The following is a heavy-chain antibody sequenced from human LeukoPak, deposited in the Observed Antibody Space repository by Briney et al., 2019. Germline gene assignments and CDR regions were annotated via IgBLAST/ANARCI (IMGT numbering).Heavy chain of an antibody. V-gene: IGHV3-21*01. Sequence: GGSLRLSCAASGFTFSSYSMNWVRQAPGKGLEWVSSISCSSSYIYYADSVKGRFTISRDNAKNSLYLQMNSLRAEDTAVYYCARDKGYSDYWGQGTLVTVSS. J-gene: IGHJ4*02. CDR2: ISCSSSYI. CDR1: GFTFSSYS. CDR3: ARDKGYSDY.